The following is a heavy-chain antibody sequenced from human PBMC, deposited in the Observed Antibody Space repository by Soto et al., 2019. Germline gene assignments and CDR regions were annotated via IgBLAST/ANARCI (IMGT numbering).Heavy chain of an antibody. Sequence: SGGSLRLSCAASGFTFSNAWMSWVRQAPGKGLEWVGRIKGEADGGTTDYAAPVKGRITISRDHSKDTLYLHMNSLKTEDTAVYYCTTGLSNGYYNFDYWGQGT. V-gene: IGHV3-15*01. CDR3: TTGLSNGYYNFDY. CDR1: GFTFSNAW. D-gene: IGHD3-22*01. CDR2: IKGEADGGTT. J-gene: IGHJ4*02.